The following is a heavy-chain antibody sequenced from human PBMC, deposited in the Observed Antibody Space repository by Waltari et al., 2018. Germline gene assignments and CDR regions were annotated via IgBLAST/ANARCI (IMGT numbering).Heavy chain of an antibody. J-gene: IGHJ4*02. CDR3: AKEKRDHDDALWD. Sequence: EVQLVQSGAEVKKPGESLRLSCAASGFTFSSYAMSWVRQAPGKGLEWVSAISGSGGSTYYADSVKGRFTISRDNSKNTLYLQMNSLRAEDTAVYYCAKEKRDHDDALWDWGQGTLVTVSS. CDR2: ISGSGGST. D-gene: IGHD3-16*01. CDR1: GFTFSSYA. V-gene: IGHV3-23*04.